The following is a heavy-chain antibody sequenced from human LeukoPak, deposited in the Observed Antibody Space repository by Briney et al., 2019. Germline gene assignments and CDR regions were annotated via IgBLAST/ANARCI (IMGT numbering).Heavy chain of an antibody. D-gene: IGHD5/OR15-5a*01. CDR1: GFTFDTYA. J-gene: IGHJ4*02. V-gene: IGHV3-23*01. Sequence: QAGGSLRLSCAASGFTFDTYAMSWVRQAPGKGLEWVSAINANGIGTFHADSVKGRFTISRDNSKNTLFLQMSSLRAVDTALYYCAKHPVSGNFDYWGQGALVTVSS. CDR3: AKHPVSGNFDY. CDR2: INANGIGT.